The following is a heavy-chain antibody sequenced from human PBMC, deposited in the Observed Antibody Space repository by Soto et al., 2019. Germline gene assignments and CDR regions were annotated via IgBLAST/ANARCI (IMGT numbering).Heavy chain of an antibody. V-gene: IGHV3-11*01. CDR1: GFTFSDHY. CDR2: ISSSGSTI. J-gene: IGHJ4*02. CDR3: ARQWLVSAPVDY. D-gene: IGHD6-19*01. Sequence: GGSLRLSCAASGFTFSDHYMSWIRQAPGKGLEWVSYISSSGSTIYYADSVKGRFTISRDNAKNSLYLQMNSLRAEDTAVYYCARQWLVSAPVDYWGQGTLVTVSS.